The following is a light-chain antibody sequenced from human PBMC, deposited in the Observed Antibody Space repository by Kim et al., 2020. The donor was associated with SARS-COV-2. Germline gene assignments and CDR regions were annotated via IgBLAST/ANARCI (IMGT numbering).Light chain of an antibody. CDR1: SSDLGDYNY. V-gene: IGLV2-14*03. Sequence: LTQPASVSGSPGQSITISCTGTSSDLGDYNYVSWYQQHPGKVPKLMIFDVSNRPSGVSDRFSGSKSGNTASLTISGLQAEDDADYYCSSYTSSSTWVFGGGTQLTVL. CDR2: DVS. CDR3: SSYTSSSTWV. J-gene: IGLJ3*02.